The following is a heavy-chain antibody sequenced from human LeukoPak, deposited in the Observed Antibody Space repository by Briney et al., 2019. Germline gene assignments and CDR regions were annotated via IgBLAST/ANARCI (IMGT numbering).Heavy chain of an antibody. CDR3: ARSGSGSYYNVRSYYYMDV. CDR2: IYYSGST. J-gene: IGHJ6*03. Sequence: SSETLSLTCTVSGGSISSYYWSWIRQPPGKGLEWIGYIYYSGSTNYNPSLKSRVTISVDTSKNQFSLKLSSVTAADTAVYYCARSGSGSYYNVRSYYYMDVWGKGTTVTISS. V-gene: IGHV4-59*01. CDR1: GGSISSYY. D-gene: IGHD3-10*01.